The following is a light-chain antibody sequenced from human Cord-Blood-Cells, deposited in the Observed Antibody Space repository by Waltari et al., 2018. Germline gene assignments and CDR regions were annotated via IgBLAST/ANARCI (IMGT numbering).Light chain of an antibody. CDR3: SSYAGSNWV. CDR2: EVS. J-gene: IGLJ3*02. CDR1: SSDVGGYNS. V-gene: IGLV2-8*01. Sequence: QSALTQPPSASGSPGQSVTISCTGTSSDVGGYNSVPWYQQHPGKAPKLMIYEVSKRPSGVPDRFSGSKSGNTASLTVSGLQAEDEADYYCSSYAGSNWVFGGGTKLTVL.